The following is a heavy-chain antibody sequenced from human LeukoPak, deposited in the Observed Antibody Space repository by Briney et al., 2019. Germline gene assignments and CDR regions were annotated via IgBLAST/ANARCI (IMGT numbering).Heavy chain of an antibody. Sequence: SETLSLTCTVSVGSISSGGYYWSWIRQHPGKGLEWIGCFYYSGSTYYNPSLKSRLSISVDTSNNQFSLKLRSVTAADTAVYYCAALAYCNSAGCFEFTWVDPWGQGTLVTVSS. CDR2: FYYSGST. CDR3: AALAYCNSAGCFEFTWVDP. J-gene: IGHJ5*02. V-gene: IGHV4-31*03. CDR1: VGSISSGGYY. D-gene: IGHD2-2*01.